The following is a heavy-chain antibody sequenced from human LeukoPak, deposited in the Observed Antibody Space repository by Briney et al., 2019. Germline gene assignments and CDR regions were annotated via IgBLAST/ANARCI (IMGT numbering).Heavy chain of an antibody. CDR1: GFTFSSYW. D-gene: IGHD1-26*01. V-gene: IGHV3-23*01. CDR2: ISVSGANT. Sequence: GGSLRLSYAASGFTFSSYWMSWVRQAPGKGLEWASGISVSGANTYYADSVKGRFTISRDNSKNTLYLQMNGLRAEDTAIYYCAKAVYSGGYGGYYFDYWGQGTLVTVSS. CDR3: AKAVYSGGYGGYYFDY. J-gene: IGHJ4*02.